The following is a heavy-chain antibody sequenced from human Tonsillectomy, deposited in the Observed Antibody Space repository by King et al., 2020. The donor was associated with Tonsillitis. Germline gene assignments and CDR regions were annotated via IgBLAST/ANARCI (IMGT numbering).Heavy chain of an antibody. V-gene: IGHV4-59*01. J-gene: IGHJ5*02. CDR2: IHETGSL. D-gene: IGHD6-6*01. CDR1: GGSINSYY. CDR3: AAGRSTSSVGDNWLDP. Sequence: VQLQESGPGLVKPSETLSLTCTVSGGSINSYYWSWIRQPPGKGLEWIAYIHETGSLRYNPSLKSRVHISLDPARHRFTLKLTSLTAADTAVYYCAAGRSTSSVGDNWLDPWGQGTLVTVSS.